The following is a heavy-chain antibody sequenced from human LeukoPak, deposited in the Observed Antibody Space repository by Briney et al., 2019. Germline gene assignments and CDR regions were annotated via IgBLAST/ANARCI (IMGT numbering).Heavy chain of an antibody. D-gene: IGHD4-11*01. V-gene: IGHV3-23*01. CDR2: ISGRGDST. CDR3: AKNRGNYYYFDY. Sequence: GGSLRLSCAASGFTFSIFAMSWVRQATGGGREWVSAISGRGDSTYYADSVKGRFTISRDNSKNTLYLQMNSLRAEDTAVYYCAKNRGNYYYFDYWGQGTLVTVSS. CDR1: GFTFSIFA. J-gene: IGHJ4*02.